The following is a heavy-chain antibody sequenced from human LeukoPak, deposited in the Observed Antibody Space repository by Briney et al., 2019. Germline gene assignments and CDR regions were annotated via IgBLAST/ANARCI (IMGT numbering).Heavy chain of an antibody. CDR2: ISSSSSYI. CDR3: ARVVEMATNPPDY. V-gene: IGHV3-21*01. Sequence: GGSLILSCAASGFTFSSYSMNWVRQAPGKGLEWVSSISSSSSYIYYADSVKGRFTISRDNAKNSLYLQMNSLRAEDTAVYYCARVVEMATNPPDYWGQGTLVTVSS. D-gene: IGHD5-24*01. J-gene: IGHJ4*02. CDR1: GFTFSSYS.